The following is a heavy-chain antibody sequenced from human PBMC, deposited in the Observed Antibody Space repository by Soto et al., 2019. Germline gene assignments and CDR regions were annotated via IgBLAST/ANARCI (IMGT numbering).Heavy chain of an antibody. CDR1: GYTFISYA. CDR3: ARSGGCTGTCWGGLDY. V-gene: IGHV1-3*01. CDR2: INADNDNT. D-gene: IGHD2-8*02. Sequence: QVQLVQSGAEVKKPGASVKVSCKASGYTFISYAIHWVRQAPGQRLEWMGWINADNDNTKYSQNFQGRVTITRDTSATIVYMDLSSLRSEDTAVYYCARSGGCTGTCWGGLDYWGQGTLVTVSS. J-gene: IGHJ4*02.